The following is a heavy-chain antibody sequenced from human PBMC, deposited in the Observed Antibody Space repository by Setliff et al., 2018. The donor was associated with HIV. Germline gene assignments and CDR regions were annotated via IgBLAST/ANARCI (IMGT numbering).Heavy chain of an antibody. D-gene: IGHD3-3*01. CDR1: RSTSNSHT. V-gene: IGHV1-69*02. J-gene: IGHJ6*03. CDR3: VRGVQSPPHYSYYYMDV. CDR2: IMPILGVA. Sequence: SVKVSCKASRSTSNSHTINWVRQAPGEGLDWMGRIMPILGVANYAQRFQGKVTITADKSTSTAYMELTSLRFDDTAMYYCVRGVQSPPHYSYYYMDVWG.